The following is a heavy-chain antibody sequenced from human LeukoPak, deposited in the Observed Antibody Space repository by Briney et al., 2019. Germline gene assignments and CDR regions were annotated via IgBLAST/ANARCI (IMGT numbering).Heavy chain of an antibody. CDR2: IANDGSNK. CDR3: ARDWGLTYCSETSCPRRMDV. J-gene: IGHJ6*02. Sequence: GGSLRLSCEASGFTFSSYGMHWVRQAPGKGLEWVAVIANDGSNKYYADSVKGRFTISRDNAKNSLFLQMNSLRAEDTAVYYCARDWGLTYCSETSCPRRMDVWGQGTTVTVSS. D-gene: IGHD2-2*01. V-gene: IGHV3-30*03. CDR1: GFTFSSYG.